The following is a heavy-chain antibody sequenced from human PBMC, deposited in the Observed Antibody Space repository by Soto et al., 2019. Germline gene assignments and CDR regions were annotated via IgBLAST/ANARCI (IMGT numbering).Heavy chain of an antibody. Sequence: ASVKVSCKVSGYTLTELSMHWVRQAPGKGLEWMGGFDPEDGETIYAQKFQGRVTMTEDTSTDTAYMELSSLRSEDTAVYYCASFRYYYDSSGSDAFDICGQGTMVTVSS. CDR1: GYTLTELS. J-gene: IGHJ3*02. V-gene: IGHV1-24*01. D-gene: IGHD3-22*01. CDR3: ASFRYYYDSSGSDAFDI. CDR2: FDPEDGET.